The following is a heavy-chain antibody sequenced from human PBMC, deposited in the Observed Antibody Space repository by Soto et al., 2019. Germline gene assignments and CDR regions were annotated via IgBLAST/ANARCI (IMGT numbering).Heavy chain of an antibody. CDR1: GGTFSSYA. V-gene: IGHV1-69*13. D-gene: IGHD1-26*01. CDR2: IIPIFGTA. CDR3: ARDRVGATTLNWFDP. Sequence: SVKVSCKASGGTFSSYAISWVRQAPGQGLEWMGGIIPIFGTANYAQKFQGRVTITADESTSTAYMELSSLRSEDTAVYYCARDRVGATTLNWFDPWGQGTLVTVSS. J-gene: IGHJ5*02.